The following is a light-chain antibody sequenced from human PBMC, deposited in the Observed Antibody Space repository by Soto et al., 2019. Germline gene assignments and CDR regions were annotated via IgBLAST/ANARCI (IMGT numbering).Light chain of an antibody. CDR1: HSVNSY. V-gene: IGKV3-11*01. CDR3: QQRSNWPPIFT. CDR2: DAS. Sequence: ESVLTQSPATLSLSPGERATLSCRASHSVNSYLAWYQQKPGQAPRLLIYDASNRATGIPARFSGSGSGTDFTLTISSLEPEDFAVYYCQQRSNWPPIFTFGPGTKVDIK. J-gene: IGKJ3*01.